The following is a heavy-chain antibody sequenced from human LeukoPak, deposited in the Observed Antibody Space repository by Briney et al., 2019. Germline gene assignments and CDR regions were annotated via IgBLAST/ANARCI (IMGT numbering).Heavy chain of an antibody. Sequence: KPSETLSLTCTLSCGSISSYYWSWIRHPPGKGLEWIVYIYYSGSTNYNPSLKSRVTISVDKSKNQFSLKLSSVTAADTAVYYCARDPGGRELGLFDYWGQGTLVTVSS. CDR1: CGSISSYY. CDR3: ARDPGGRELGLFDY. CDR2: IYYSGST. J-gene: IGHJ4*02. D-gene: IGHD1-26*01. V-gene: IGHV4-59*01.